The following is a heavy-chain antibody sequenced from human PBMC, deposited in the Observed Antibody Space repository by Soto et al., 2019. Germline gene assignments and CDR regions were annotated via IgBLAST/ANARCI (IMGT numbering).Heavy chain of an antibody. CDR2: ISTSGGST. V-gene: IGHV3-23*01. Sequence: EVQLLESGGGLVQPGGSLRLSCAASGFTFSSYAMSWVRQAPGKGLEWVSSISTSGGSTYYADSVKGRFTISRDNSNNTMYLQMNSLRAEDKAVYYCSLSDRDYGMDVWGLGTTVTVSS. CDR1: GFTFSSYA. J-gene: IGHJ6*02. CDR3: SLSDRDYGMDV.